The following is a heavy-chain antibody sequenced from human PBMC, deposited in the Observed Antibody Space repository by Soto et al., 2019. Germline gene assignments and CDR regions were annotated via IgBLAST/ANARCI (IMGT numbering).Heavy chain of an antibody. J-gene: IGHJ4*01. CDR2: ISGSGSNR. CDR3: ARDRRSLFYGYFDY. CDR1: GFTFSSSE. D-gene: IGHD4-17*01. Sequence: QTGGSLRLSCAASGFTFSSSEMNWVRQAPGKELQWVSYISGSGSNRYYADSVKGRFTISRDNAKNSLYLQMNSLRAEDTAVYYCARDRRSLFYGYFDYWGHGTLVTVSS. V-gene: IGHV3-48*03.